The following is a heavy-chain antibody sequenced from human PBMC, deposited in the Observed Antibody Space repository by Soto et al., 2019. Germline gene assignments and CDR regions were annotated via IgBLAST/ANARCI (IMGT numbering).Heavy chain of an antibody. V-gene: IGHV4-31*03. CDR2: IYYTGTT. J-gene: IGHJ4*02. D-gene: IGHD1-26*01. CDR3: ASGNSVTYPCPFDY. Sequence: QVQLQESGPGLVKPSQTLSLTCTVSGGSISSGTDYWSWIRQHPGKGLEWIGYIYYTGTTFYNPSLPHRGTXXLXTSXNQFSLQLTSVTAADTAVYYCASGNSVTYPCPFDYWGQGTLVTVSS. CDR1: GGSISSGTDY.